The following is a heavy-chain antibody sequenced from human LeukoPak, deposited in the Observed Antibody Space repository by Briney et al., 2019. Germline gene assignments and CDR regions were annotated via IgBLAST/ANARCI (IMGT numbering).Heavy chain of an antibody. D-gene: IGHD5-12*01. J-gene: IGHJ4*02. V-gene: IGHV4-34*01. CDR1: GGSFSGYY. CDR3: ARGVSSGYDLYYFDY. Sequence: PSETLSLTCAVYGGSFSGYYWSWIRQPPGKGLEWIGEINHSGSTNYNPSLKSRVTISVDTSKNQFSLKLSSVTAADTAVYYCARGVSSGYDLYYFDYCGQGTLVIVSS. CDR2: INHSGST.